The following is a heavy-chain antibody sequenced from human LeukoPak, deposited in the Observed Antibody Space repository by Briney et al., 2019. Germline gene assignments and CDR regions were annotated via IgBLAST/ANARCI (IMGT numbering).Heavy chain of an antibody. CDR1: GGSVSSGSYY. CDR3: ARAAYYGSGSQLGALYYYYGMDV. CDR2: INHSGST. D-gene: IGHD3-10*01. J-gene: IGHJ6*04. V-gene: IGHV4-39*07. Sequence: PSETLSLTCTVSGGSVSSGSYYWSWIRQPPGKGLEWVGEINHSGSTNYNPSLKSRVTISVDTSKNQFSLKLSSVTAADTAVYYCARAAYYGSGSQLGALYYYYGMDVWGKGTTVTVSS.